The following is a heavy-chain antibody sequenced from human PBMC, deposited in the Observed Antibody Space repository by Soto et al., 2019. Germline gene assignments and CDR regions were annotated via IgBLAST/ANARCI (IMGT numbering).Heavy chain of an antibody. Sequence: PWWSLRLSCLASGVTFSTYAMNWVRQAPGKVLEWVSGISGSGGTRYYADSVKGRFTISRDNSNNTLYLQMNSLRAEDSALYYCAKQRAGFGSGSDTYYFDYWGQGALVTVSS. V-gene: IGHV3-23*01. CDR2: ISGSGGTR. CDR3: AKQRAGFGSGSDTYYFDY. D-gene: IGHD3-10*01. CDR1: GVTFSTYA. J-gene: IGHJ4*02.